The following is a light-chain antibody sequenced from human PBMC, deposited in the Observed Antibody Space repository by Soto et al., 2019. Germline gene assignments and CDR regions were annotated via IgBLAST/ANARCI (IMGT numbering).Light chain of an antibody. CDR2: AAS. J-gene: IGKJ1*01. V-gene: IGKV3-20*01. CDR1: HSVANNY. Sequence: IVLAQSPATLSLSPGERATISCRASHSVANNYLAWYQQKHGQAPRLIIFAASSRATGVPHRFSASGSGTDFPLTISRLEPEDFAVYFCQQYGGSPPWTFGQGTKV. CDR3: QQYGGSPPWT.